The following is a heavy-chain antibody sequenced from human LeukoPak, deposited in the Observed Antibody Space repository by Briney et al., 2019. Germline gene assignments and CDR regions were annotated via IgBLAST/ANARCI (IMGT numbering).Heavy chain of an antibody. J-gene: IGHJ3*02. CDR3: AKYVWDSSAYDGFGI. CDR1: GFTFSSYA. V-gene: IGHV3-23*01. D-gene: IGHD3-22*01. Sequence: GGSLRLSCAASGFTFSSYAMSWVRQAPGKGLEWVSTSGGSTYYADSVKGRFTTSRDNSKNTLYLQMESLRAEDTAVYYCAKYVWDSSAYDGFGIWGQGTMVTVSS. CDR2: SGGST.